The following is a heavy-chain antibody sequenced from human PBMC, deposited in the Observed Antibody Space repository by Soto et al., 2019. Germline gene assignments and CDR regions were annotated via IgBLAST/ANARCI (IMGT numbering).Heavy chain of an antibody. CDR2: IYYSGST. CDR1: GGSISSYY. Sequence: PWETLSLTCTVSGGSISSYYWSWIRQPPGKGLEWIGYIYYSGSTNYNPSLKSRVTISVDTSKNQFSLKLSSVTAADTAVYYCARLGYCSSTSCYANYYYGMDVWGQGTTVTVSS. J-gene: IGHJ6*02. V-gene: IGHV4-59*08. CDR3: ARLGYCSSTSCYANYYYGMDV. D-gene: IGHD2-2*01.